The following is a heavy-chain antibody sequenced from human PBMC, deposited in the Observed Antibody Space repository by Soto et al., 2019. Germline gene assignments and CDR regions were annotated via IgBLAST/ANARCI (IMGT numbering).Heavy chain of an antibody. CDR1: GGSISSSSYY. Sequence: SETLSLTCTVSGGSISSSSYYWGWIRQPPGKGLEWIGSIYYSGSTYYNPSLKSRVTISVDTSKNQFSLKLSSVTAADTVVYYCARRPELETRYYYYGMDVWGQGTTVTVSS. CDR2: IYYSGST. CDR3: ARRPELETRYYYYGMDV. V-gene: IGHV4-39*01. D-gene: IGHD1-1*01. J-gene: IGHJ6*02.